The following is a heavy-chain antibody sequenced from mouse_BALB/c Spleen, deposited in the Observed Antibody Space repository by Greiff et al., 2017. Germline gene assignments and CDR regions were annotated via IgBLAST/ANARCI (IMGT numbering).Heavy chain of an antibody. J-gene: IGHJ1*01. CDR1: GYSITSGYY. D-gene: IGHD2-4*01. V-gene: IGHV3-6*02. Sequence: VQLKESGPGLVKPSQSLSLTCSVTGYSITSGYYWNWIRQFPGNKLEWMGYISYDGSNNYNPSLKNRISITRDTSKNQFFLKLNSVTTEDTATYYCARVGDYRVYWYFDVWGAGTTVTVSS. CDR2: ISYDGSN. CDR3: ARVGDYRVYWYFDV.